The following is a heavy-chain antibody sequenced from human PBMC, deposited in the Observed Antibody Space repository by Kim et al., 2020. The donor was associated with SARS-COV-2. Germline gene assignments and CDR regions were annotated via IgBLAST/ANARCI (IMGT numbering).Heavy chain of an antibody. CDR3: ARRQGGYYGSGSYYNWDWGFDP. CDR2: IYPGDSDT. CDR1: GYSFTSYW. J-gene: IGHJ5*02. D-gene: IGHD3-10*01. V-gene: IGHV5-51*01. Sequence: GESLKISCKGSGYSFTSYWIGWVRQMPGKGLEWMGIIYPGDSDTRYSPSFQGQVTISADKSISTAYLQWSSLKASDTAMYYCARRQGGYYGSGSYYNWDWGFDPWGQGTLVTVSS.